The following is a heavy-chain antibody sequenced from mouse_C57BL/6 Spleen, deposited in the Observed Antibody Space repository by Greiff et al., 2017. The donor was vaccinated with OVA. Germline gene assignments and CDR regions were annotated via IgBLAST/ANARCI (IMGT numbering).Heavy chain of an antibody. V-gene: IGHV1-69*01. CDR1: GYTFTSYW. Sequence: QVQLQQPGAELVMPGASVKLSCKASGYTFTSYWMHWVKQRPGQGLEWIGEIDPSDSYTNYNQKFKGKSTLTVDKSSSTAYMQLSSLTSEDSAVYYCARMGGWNYFDYRGQGTTLTVSS. CDR3: ARMGGWNYFDY. CDR2: IDPSDSYT. J-gene: IGHJ2*01.